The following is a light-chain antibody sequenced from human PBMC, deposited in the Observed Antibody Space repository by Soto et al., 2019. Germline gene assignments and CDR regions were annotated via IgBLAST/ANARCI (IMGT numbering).Light chain of an antibody. CDR2: EVS. CDR3: SSYTGSSTWV. CDR1: SSDVGAYNH. Sequence: QSALTQPASVSGSPGQSITISCTATSSDVGAYNHVSWYQQHPGKAPKLMIYEVSNRPSGVANRFSGSKSGNTASLTISGLQAEDEADYYCSSYTGSSTWVFGGGTKLTVL. V-gene: IGLV2-14*01. J-gene: IGLJ3*02.